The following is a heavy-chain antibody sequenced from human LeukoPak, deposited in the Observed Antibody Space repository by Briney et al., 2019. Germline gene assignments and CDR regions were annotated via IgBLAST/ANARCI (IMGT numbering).Heavy chain of an antibody. V-gene: IGHV3-74*01. CDR2: IKTDGSVT. J-gene: IGHJ6*02. CDR1: GFTFNNHL. Sequence: PGGSLRLSCAVSGFTFNNHLMHWVRQAPGKGLVWVSRIKTDGSVTNYADSVEGRFTISRDNAKNTLYLQMNSLRVEDTAAYYCARGISMDVWGQGTTVTVSS. CDR3: ARGISMDV.